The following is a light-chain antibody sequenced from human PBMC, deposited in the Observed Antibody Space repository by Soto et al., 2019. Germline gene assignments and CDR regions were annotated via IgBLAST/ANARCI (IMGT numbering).Light chain of an antibody. CDR3: QSYDGSLSGPVV. V-gene: IGLV1-40*01. J-gene: IGLJ2*01. CDR2: DNN. Sequence: QPVLTPPPSVSGAPGQRVTISCTGTRSNLGAGFDVHWYQQLPGTAPKLLIYDNNNRPSGVPDRFSGSKSGTSASLAITGLQAEDEADYYGQSYDGSLSGPVVFGGGTKLTVL. CDR1: RSNLGAGFD.